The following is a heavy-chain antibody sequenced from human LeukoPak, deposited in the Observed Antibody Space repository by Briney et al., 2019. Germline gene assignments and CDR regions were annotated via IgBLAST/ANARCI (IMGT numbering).Heavy chain of an antibody. CDR1: GYRFTSYW. Sequence: GESLRISCKASGYRFTSYWISWVRRLPGKGLEWMGRIDPSDSYTNYSPSFQGHLTISADKSISTAYLQWSSLKASDTAMYYCARHQLLGPCFKGVCSDAFDIWGQGTMVTVSS. J-gene: IGHJ3*02. CDR3: ARHQLLGPCFKGVCSDAFDI. V-gene: IGHV5-10-1*01. CDR2: IDPSDSYT. D-gene: IGHD2-8*01.